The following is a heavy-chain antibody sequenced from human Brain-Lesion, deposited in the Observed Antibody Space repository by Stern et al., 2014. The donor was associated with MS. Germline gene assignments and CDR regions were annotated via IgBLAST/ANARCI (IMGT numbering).Heavy chain of an antibody. V-gene: IGHV1-2*02. CDR2: VNPNTGGT. D-gene: IGHD3-3*01. J-gene: IGHJ6*02. CDR3: ARDQRGITIFGVVTDYYYLGMDV. Sequence: VQLVESGAEVKKPGASVKVSCKTSGYLFTGSYIHWVRQAPGQGLAWMEGVNPNTGGTQYAQKFPGRVTMSRDTSISTAYVELSSLTSDDTAVYYCARDQRGITIFGVVTDYYYLGMDVWGQGTTVTVSS. CDR1: GYLFTGSY.